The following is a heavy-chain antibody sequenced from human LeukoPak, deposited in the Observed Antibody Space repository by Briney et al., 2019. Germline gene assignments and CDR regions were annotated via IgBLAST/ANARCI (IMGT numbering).Heavy chain of an antibody. V-gene: IGHV3-64*01. CDR1: GFTFSSYA. J-gene: IGHJ4*02. CDR3: AKIGSPVDY. CDR2: ISSNGGST. D-gene: IGHD3-10*01. Sequence: PGGSLRLSCAASGFTFSSYAMHWVRQAPGKGLEYVSAISSNGGSTYYANSVKGRFTISRDNSKNTLYLQMGSLRAEDMAVYHCAKIGSPVDYWGQGTLVTVSS.